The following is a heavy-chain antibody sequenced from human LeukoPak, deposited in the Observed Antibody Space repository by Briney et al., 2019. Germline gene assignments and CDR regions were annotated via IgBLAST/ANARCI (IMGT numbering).Heavy chain of an antibody. Sequence: ASVKVSCKASGGTFSSYAISWVRQAPGQGLEWMGIINPSGGSTSYAQKFQGRVTMTRDTSTSTVYMELSSLRSEDTAVYYCASEYRRGFDYWGQGTLVTVSS. CDR1: GGTFSSYA. CDR2: INPSGGST. CDR3: ASEYRRGFDY. D-gene: IGHD2-2*01. J-gene: IGHJ4*02. V-gene: IGHV1-46*01.